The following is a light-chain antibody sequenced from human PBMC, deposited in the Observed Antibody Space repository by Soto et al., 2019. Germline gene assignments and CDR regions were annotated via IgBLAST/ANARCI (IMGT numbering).Light chain of an antibody. J-gene: IGKJ4*01. CDR2: DAS. CDR3: QQRSNWPRIT. V-gene: IGKV3-11*01. CDR1: QSVDSNY. Sequence: EIVLTQSPGTLSLSPGEGATLSCRASQSVDSNYLAWYQQKPGQAPRLLIYDASNRATGIPARFSGSGSGTDFTLTISSLEPEDFAVYYCQQRSNWPRITFGGGTKVDI.